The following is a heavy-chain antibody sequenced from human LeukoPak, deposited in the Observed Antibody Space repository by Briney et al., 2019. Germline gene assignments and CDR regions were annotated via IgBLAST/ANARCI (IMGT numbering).Heavy chain of an antibody. J-gene: IGHJ6*02. V-gene: IGHV3-21*01. D-gene: IGHD3-22*01. CDR1: GFTFSSYS. CDR3: AREGNYYDSSGTYGMDV. CDR2: ISSSSSYI. Sequence: GGSLRLSCAASGFTFSSYSMNWVRQAPGKGLEWVSSISSSSSYIYYADSVKGRFTISRDNAKNSLYLQMNSLRAEDTAVYYCAREGNYYDSSGTYGMDVWGQGTTVTVSS.